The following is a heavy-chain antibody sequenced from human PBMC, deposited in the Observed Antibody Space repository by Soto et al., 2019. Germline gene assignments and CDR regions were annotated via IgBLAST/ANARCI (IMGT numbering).Heavy chain of an antibody. CDR3: ATGITTFCADTSGYHLDY. D-gene: IGHD3-22*01. Sequence: PRRSLRLCCAASGFSFSNYSMYWFRQAPGKGLEWVAVICCSSSEIYYADSLKGRFTISRDYSKNTMYLQMNRLRDEDTAVYYCATGITTFCADTSGYHLDYWGRGTLVIVSS. CDR1: GFSFSNYS. CDR2: ICCSSSEI. J-gene: IGHJ4*02. V-gene: IGHV3-33*08.